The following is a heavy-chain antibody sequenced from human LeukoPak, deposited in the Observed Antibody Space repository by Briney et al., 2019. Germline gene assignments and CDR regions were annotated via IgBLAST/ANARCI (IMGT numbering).Heavy chain of an antibody. Sequence: ASVKVSCKASGGTFSSYAISWVRQAPGQGLEWMGGIIPIFGTANYAQKFQGRVTITTDESTSTAYMELSSLRSEDTAVYYCARARYKEIVGAEFDYWGQGTLVTVSS. CDR1: GGTFSSYA. V-gene: IGHV1-69*05. D-gene: IGHD1-26*01. CDR2: IIPIFGTA. J-gene: IGHJ4*02. CDR3: ARARYKEIVGAEFDY.